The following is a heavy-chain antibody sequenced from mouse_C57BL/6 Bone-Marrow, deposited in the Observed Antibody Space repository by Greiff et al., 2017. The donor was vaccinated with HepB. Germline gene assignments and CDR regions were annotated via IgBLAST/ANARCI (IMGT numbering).Heavy chain of an antibody. CDR2: INPRNGGT. D-gene: IGHD2-3*01. CDR3: ARGWLPYAMDY. V-gene: IGHV1-53*01. Sequence: VHLVESGAELVKPGASVKLSCKASGYTFTSYWMHWVKRRPGQGLEWIGNINPRNGGTDYSEKFKSKATLTVDKSSSTAYMQLSSLSSEESAAYYCARGWLPYAMDYWGQGTSVTVSA. CDR1: GYTFTSYW. J-gene: IGHJ4*01.